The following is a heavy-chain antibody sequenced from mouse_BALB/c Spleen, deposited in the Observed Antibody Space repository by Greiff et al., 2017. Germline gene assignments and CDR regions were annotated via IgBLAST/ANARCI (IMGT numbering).Heavy chain of an antibody. D-gene: IGHD1-1*01. CDR3: ARDTTVVAHWYFDV. CDR1: GFAFSSYD. Sequence: DVHLVESGGGLVKPGGSLKLSCAASGFAFSSYDMSWVRQTPEKRLEWVAYISSGGGSTYYPDTVKGRFTISRDNAKNTLYLQMSSLKSEDTAMYYCARDTTVVAHWYFDVWGAGTTVTVSS. CDR2: ISSGGGST. V-gene: IGHV5-12-1*01. J-gene: IGHJ1*01.